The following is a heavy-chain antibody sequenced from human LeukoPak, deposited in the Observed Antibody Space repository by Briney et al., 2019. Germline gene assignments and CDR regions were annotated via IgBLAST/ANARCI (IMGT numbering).Heavy chain of an antibody. CDR1: GFTFSRSG. CDR2: ISGSGGRT. CDR3: ARDKRRITIPAPKDAFDV. V-gene: IGHV3-23*01. Sequence: GGSLRLSCAASGFTFSRSGMSWFRQAPGKGLEWVSAISGSGGRTYYADSVGGRFVISRDNSRNTLYLQMNNLRAEDTAIYFCARDKRRITIPAPKDAFDVWGQGTTVTVRS. D-gene: IGHD2-2*01. J-gene: IGHJ3*01.